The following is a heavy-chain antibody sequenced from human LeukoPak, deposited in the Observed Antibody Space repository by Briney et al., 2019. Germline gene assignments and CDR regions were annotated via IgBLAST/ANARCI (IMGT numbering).Heavy chain of an antibody. CDR1: GYTFTNYH. D-gene: IGHD6-25*01. V-gene: IGHV1-8*03. CDR3: ARTTSFTASGYDY. Sequence: ASVTVSCKASGYTFTNYHFNWVRQATGQGLEWMGWMNPNNGDSGYAQKLQGRVTITGDTSITTSYMELRSLRSDDTAVYFCARTTSFTASGYDYWGQGTLVTVSS. J-gene: IGHJ4*02. CDR2: MNPNNGDS.